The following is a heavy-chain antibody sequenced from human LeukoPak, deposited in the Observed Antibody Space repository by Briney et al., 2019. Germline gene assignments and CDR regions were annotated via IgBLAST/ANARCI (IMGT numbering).Heavy chain of an antibody. CDR3: ARGAYCSSTNCQMNAFDI. CDR2: INHSGST. V-gene: IGHV4-34*01. Sequence: PSETLSLTCAVYGGSFSGYYWSWIRQPPGKGLEWIGEINHSGSTNYNPSLKSRVTISVDTSKSQFSLKLSSVTAADTAVYYCARGAYCSSTNCQMNAFDIWGQGTMVTVSS. CDR1: GGSFSGYY. J-gene: IGHJ3*02. D-gene: IGHD2-2*01.